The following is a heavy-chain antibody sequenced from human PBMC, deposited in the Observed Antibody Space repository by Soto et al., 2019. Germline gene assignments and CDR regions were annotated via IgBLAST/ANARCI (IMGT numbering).Heavy chain of an antibody. D-gene: IGHD5-12*01. CDR1: GGSISDYY. CDR3: ARERREEIHDGYDIGY. Sequence: QVQLQESGPGLVKPSETLSLTCTVSGGSISDYYWSWIRQPAGKGLEWIGRIYTSGSTDYNPSLKSRVTISIDTSKNQFSLKVTSMTAADTAVYYCARERREEIHDGYDIGYWGQGTLVTVSS. V-gene: IGHV4-4*07. CDR2: IYTSGST. J-gene: IGHJ4*02.